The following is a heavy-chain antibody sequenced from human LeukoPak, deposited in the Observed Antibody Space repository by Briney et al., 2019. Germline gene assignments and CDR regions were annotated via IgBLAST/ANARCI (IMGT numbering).Heavy chain of an antibody. Sequence: ASVKVSCKASGYRFNTYGISWVRQAPGQGLEWMGWIRTDNGDTNYAPNFQGRVAMTTDTSTSTAYMELRSLRSDDTAVYCCGRFWSGYLPDYWGQGTLVTVSS. CDR1: GYRFNTYG. J-gene: IGHJ4*02. CDR2: IRTDNGDT. D-gene: IGHD3-3*01. V-gene: IGHV1-18*01. CDR3: GRFWSGYLPDY.